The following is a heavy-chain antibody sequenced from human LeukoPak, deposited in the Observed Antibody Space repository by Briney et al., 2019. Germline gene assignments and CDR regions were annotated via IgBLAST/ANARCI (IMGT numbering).Heavy chain of an antibody. V-gene: IGHV3-21*01. CDR1: GFTFSSYS. D-gene: IGHD2-2*01. Sequence: GGSLRLSCAASGFTFSSYSMNWVRQAPGKGLEWVSSISSSSSYIYYADSVKGRFTISRDNAKNSLYLQMNSLRAEDTAVYYCARDPAGIVVVPAPPDYWGQGTLVTVSS. CDR3: ARDPAGIVVVPAPPDY. J-gene: IGHJ4*02. CDR2: ISSSSSYI.